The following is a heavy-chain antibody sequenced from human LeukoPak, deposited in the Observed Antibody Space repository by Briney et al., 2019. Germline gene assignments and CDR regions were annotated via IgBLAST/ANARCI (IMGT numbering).Heavy chain of an antibody. J-gene: IGHJ5*02. CDR3: ARGNNWNYVSWFDP. CDR1: GGSISSYY. D-gene: IGHD1-7*01. V-gene: IGHV4-59*12. CDR2: IYYSGST. Sequence: SETLSLTCTVSGGSISSYYWSWIRQPPGKGLEWIGYIYYSGSTNYNPSLKSRVTISVDTSKNQFSLKLSSVTAADTAVYYCARGNNWNYVSWFDPWGQGTLVTVSS.